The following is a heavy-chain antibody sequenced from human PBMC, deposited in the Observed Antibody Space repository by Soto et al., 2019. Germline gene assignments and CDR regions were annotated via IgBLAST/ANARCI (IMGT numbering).Heavy chain of an antibody. V-gene: IGHV3-30-3*01. J-gene: IGHJ4*02. CDR1: GFTFSSYS. CDR3: ARDNTLRWIAADGNLDY. Sequence: GGSLRLSCAACGFTFSSYSIHWVRQAPCKGLEWVAVISYDGSNKYYADSVKGRFTISRDNSKKTLYLQMNSLRAEDTAVYYCARDNTLRWIAADGNLDYCGQGTLVTVSS. CDR2: ISYDGSNK. D-gene: IGHD6-13*01.